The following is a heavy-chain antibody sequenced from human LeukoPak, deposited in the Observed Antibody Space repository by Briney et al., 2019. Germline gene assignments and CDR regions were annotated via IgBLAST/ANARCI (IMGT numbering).Heavy chain of an antibody. CDR1: GGSISSYY. J-gene: IGHJ4*02. V-gene: IGHV4-59*08. CDR2: IYYSGST. CDR3: ARQKGSLLWFGELLPTYFDY. D-gene: IGHD3-10*01. Sequence: SETLSVTCTVSGGSISSYYWSWIRQPPGKGLEWIGYIYYSGSTNYNPSLKSRVIISVDTSKNQFSLKLSSVTAADTAVYYCARQKGSLLWFGELLPTYFDYWGQGTLVTVSS.